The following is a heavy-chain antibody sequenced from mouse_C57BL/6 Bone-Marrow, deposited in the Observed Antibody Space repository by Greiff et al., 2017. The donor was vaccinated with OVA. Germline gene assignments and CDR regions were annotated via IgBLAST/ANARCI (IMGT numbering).Heavy chain of an antibody. CDR2: IRNKANGYTT. CDR3: ARSLRY. D-gene: IGHD1-1*01. Sequence: EVKLVESGGGLVQPGGSLSLSCAASGFTFTDYYMSWVRQPPGQALEWLGFIRNKANGYTTEYSASVKGRFTISRDNSQSSLYLQMNALRAEGSATYYCARSLRYWGQGTTLTVSS. J-gene: IGHJ2*01. CDR1: GFTFTDYY. V-gene: IGHV7-3*01.